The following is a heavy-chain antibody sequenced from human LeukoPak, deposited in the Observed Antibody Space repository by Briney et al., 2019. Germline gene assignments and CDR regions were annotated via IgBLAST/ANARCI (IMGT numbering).Heavy chain of an antibody. Sequence: RVSVKVSCKASGYTFTSYYMHWVRQAPGQGLEWMGIINPSGGSTSYAQKFQGRVTMTRDTSTSTVYMELSSLRSEDTAVYYCARERPRGGLRSVVWFDPWGRGTLVTVSS. D-gene: IGHD4-17*01. V-gene: IGHV1-46*01. J-gene: IGHJ5*02. CDR1: GYTFTSYY. CDR3: ARERPRGGLRSVVWFDP. CDR2: INPSGGST.